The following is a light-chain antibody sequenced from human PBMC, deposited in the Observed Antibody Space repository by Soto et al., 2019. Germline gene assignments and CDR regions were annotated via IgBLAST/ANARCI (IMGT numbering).Light chain of an antibody. CDR3: QQYNNWPSIT. V-gene: IGKV3-15*01. CDR2: DAS. Sequence: EIVMTQSPATLSVPPGERATLSCRASQSIRSNLAWYQQKPGQAPRLLIYDASTRATGIPARFSGSGSGTEFTLTISSLQSEDFAIYYCQQYNNWPSITFGQGTRLGIK. J-gene: IGKJ5*01. CDR1: QSIRSN.